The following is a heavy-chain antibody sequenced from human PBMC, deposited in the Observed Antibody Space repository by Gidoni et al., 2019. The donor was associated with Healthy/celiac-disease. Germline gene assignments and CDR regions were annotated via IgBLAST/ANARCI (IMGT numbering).Heavy chain of an antibody. CDR1: GFPFSTYG. Sequence: QVQLVESGGGVVQPGRSLRLSCAASGFPFSTYGMHWVRQAPGKGLEWVAVISYDGSNKYYADSVKGRFTISRDNSKNTLYLQMNSLRAEDTAVYYCAKEIYSYEYYYYYGMDVWGQGTTVTVSS. V-gene: IGHV3-30*18. J-gene: IGHJ6*02. CDR3: AKEIYSYEYYYYYGMDV. D-gene: IGHD5-18*01. CDR2: ISYDGSNK.